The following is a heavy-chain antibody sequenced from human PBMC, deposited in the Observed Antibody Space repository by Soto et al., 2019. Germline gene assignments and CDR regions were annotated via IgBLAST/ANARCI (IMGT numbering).Heavy chain of an antibody. CDR3: AKSLLWFGELSDY. CDR2: ISGSGGST. Sequence: EVQLLESGGGWVQPGGSLRLSCAASGFTFSSYAMSWVRQAPGKGLEWVSAISGSGGSTYYADSVKGRFTISRDNSKNTLDPQMNSMRAEDTAVYYCAKSLLWFGELSDYWGQGTLVTVSS. V-gene: IGHV3-23*01. D-gene: IGHD3-10*01. CDR1: GFTFSSYA. J-gene: IGHJ4*02.